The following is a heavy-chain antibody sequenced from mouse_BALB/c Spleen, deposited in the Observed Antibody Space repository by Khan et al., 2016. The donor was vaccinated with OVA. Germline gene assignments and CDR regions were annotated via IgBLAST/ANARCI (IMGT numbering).Heavy chain of an antibody. CDR1: GYSFTGYF. J-gene: IGHJ2*01. D-gene: IGHD1-1*01. V-gene: IGHV1-20*02. CDR3: TRIYRSDFDY. CDR2: INPHIGET. Sequence: VQLKESGPELVRPGASVKISCKASGYSFTGYFVNWVMQSHGKSLEWIGRINPHIGETFYNQRFKDKATLTVDESSNTAHMELRSLASEDSAVYYCTRIYRSDFDYWGQGTTLTVSS.